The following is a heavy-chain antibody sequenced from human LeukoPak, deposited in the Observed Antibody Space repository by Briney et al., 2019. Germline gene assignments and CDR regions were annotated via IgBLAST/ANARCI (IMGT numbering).Heavy chain of an antibody. CDR2: ISYSGST. J-gene: IGHJ4*02. V-gene: IGHV4-39*07. CDR3: ASGFYDSSGYFGHYFDY. D-gene: IGHD3-22*01. CDR1: IGSISSNNYY. Sequence: SETLSLTCTVSIGSISSNNYYWGWIRQPPGKGLEWIGSISYSGSTYYNPSLKSRVTISVDTSKNQFSLMLSSVTAADTAVFYCASGFYDSSGYFGHYFDYWGQGTLVTVSS.